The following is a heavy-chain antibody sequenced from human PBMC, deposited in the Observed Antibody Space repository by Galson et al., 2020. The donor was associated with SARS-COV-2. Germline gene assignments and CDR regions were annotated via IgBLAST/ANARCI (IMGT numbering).Heavy chain of an antibody. J-gene: IGHJ4*02. V-gene: IGHV2-70*04. D-gene: IGHD3-16*01. CDR2: IDWDDAK. Sequence: SGPTLVKPTQTLTLTCTFSGFSLNTGGMRVSWIRQPPGKALEWLARIDWDDAKFYSTSLKTRLTISKDSSKNQVVLTMTNMDPVDTATYYCVRNPTTYTSFDYWGQGTLVTVS. CDR1: GFSLNTGGMR. CDR3: VRNPTTYTSFDY.